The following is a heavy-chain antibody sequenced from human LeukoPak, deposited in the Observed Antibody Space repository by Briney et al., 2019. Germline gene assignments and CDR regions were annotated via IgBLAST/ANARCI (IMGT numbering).Heavy chain of an antibody. J-gene: IGHJ4*02. CDR3: ARVRFSGKKMGYFDY. CDR2: ISAYNGNT. Sequence: ASVKVSCKASGYTFTSYGISWVRQAPGQGLEWMGWISAYNGNTNYAQKLQGRVTMTTDTSTSTAYMELRSLRSDDTAVYYCARVRFSGKKMGYFDYWGQGTLVTVSS. CDR1: GYTFTSYG. D-gene: IGHD1-26*01. V-gene: IGHV1-18*01.